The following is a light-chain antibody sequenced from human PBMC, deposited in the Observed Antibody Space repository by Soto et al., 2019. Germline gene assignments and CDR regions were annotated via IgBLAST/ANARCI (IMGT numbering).Light chain of an antibody. CDR3: HQYAGSPPWT. CDR1: QSIGSNH. CDR2: GAS. J-gene: IGKJ1*01. Sequence: EIVLTQSPGTLSVSPGDRATLPCRANQSIGSNHLAWFQQKPGQPPRRLIYGASARPTAIPNRFSGSGSGTDFTLTISRVEPEDFAVYYCHQYAGSPPWTFGQGTRVDIK. V-gene: IGKV3-20*01.